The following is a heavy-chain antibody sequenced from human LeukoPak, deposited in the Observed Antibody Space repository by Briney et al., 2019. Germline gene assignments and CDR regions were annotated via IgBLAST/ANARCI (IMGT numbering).Heavy chain of an antibody. J-gene: IGHJ6*04. CDR3: VWGSYNHYYYGMDV. CDR2: TIPIFGTA. Sequence: SVKVSCKASGGTFSSYAISWVRQAPGQGLEWMGGTIPIFGTANYAQKFQGRVTITADESTSTAYMELSSLRSEDTAVYYCVWGSYNHYYYGMDVWGKGTTVTVSS. D-gene: IGHD3-16*01. CDR1: GGTFSSYA. V-gene: IGHV1-69*01.